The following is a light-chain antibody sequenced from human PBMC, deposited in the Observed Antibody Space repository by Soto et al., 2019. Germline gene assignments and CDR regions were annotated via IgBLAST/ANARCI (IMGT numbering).Light chain of an antibody. Sequence: EIVMTQSPATLSESPGERATLSCRASQSVNSNLAWYQQKPGQAPRLLIYGASTRATGIPARFSGSGSGTEFTLTISSLQSEDFAVYYCQQYNNWPPYTFGQGTKLEIK. CDR2: GAS. J-gene: IGKJ2*01. CDR3: QQYNNWPPYT. V-gene: IGKV3-15*01. CDR1: QSVNSN.